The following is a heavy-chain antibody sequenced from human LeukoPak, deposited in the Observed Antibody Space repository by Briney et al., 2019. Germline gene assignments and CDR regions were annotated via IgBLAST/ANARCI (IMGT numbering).Heavy chain of an antibody. CDR3: ARGGIGLGY. Sequence: VASVKVSCKASGDTFSSYAFNWVRQAPGQGLEWMGRLIPVLDNSNYAPKFQDRVTMTADESTSTVYMELGSLTSEDTAVYYCARGGIGLGYWGQGTLVTVSS. J-gene: IGHJ4*02. CDR1: GDTFSSYA. D-gene: IGHD3-3*02. CDR2: LIPVLDNS. V-gene: IGHV1-69*11.